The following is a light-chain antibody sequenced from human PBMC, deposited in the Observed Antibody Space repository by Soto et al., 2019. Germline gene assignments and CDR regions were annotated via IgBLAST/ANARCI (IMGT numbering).Light chain of an antibody. CDR3: QQGHNWPLT. Sequence: EIVMTQSPATLSLSPGERAALYCRASQSINSELAWYQQKPGQPPRLLIYGASTRATGVPARFTGSESGSEFNLTISGLQSEDFAVYYCQQGHNWPLTFGQGTRLEI. CDR2: GAS. V-gene: IGKV3-15*01. J-gene: IGKJ2*01. CDR1: QSINSE.